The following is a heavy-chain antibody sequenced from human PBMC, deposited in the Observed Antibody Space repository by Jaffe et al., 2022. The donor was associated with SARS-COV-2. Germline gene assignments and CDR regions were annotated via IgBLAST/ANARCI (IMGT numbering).Heavy chain of an antibody. V-gene: IGHV4-59*01. J-gene: IGHJ4*02. D-gene: IGHD2-15*01. CDR2: IYYNGNT. CDR1: GGPFRNYF. CDR3: ARVTCSGGTCSVFDS. Sequence: QVQLQESGPGLVKPSETLSLNCNVSGGPFRNYFWSWIRQPPGKGLEWIGYIYYNGNTKYNPSLKSRVTISVDTSKNHFSLKVNSVTAADTAVYYCARVTCSGGTCSVFDSWGQGTLVAVSS.